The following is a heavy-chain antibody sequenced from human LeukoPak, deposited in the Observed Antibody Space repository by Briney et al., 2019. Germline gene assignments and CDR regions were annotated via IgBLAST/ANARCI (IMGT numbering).Heavy chain of an antibody. Sequence: GGSLRLSCAASGFTFSSYGMHWVRQAPGKGLEWVALIRYDGSNKYYADSVKGRFTISRDNSKNTLYVQMNSLRAEDTAVYYCARHQGTPDGRLGAFDIWGQGTMVTVSS. D-gene: IGHD3-9*01. CDR3: ARHQGTPDGRLGAFDI. CDR2: IRYDGSNK. CDR1: GFTFSSYG. J-gene: IGHJ3*02. V-gene: IGHV3-30*02.